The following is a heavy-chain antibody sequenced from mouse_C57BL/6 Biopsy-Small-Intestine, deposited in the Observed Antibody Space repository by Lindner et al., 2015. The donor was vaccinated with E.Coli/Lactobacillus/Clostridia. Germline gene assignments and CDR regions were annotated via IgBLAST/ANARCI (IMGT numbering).Heavy chain of an antibody. CDR1: ETTFSSYG. CDR3: ASVRKWELPTFSHFDI. Sequence: SVKVSCKASETTFSSYGINWVRQAPGQGLEWVGGIIPIFGTTDYARKFQGRVTITADESTNTVYLELSSLTSEDTAMYFCASVRKWELPTFSHFDIWGQGTMVTVSS. J-gene: IGHJ1*01. D-gene: IGHD4-1*02. V-gene: IGHV1-81*01. CDR2: IIPIFGTT.